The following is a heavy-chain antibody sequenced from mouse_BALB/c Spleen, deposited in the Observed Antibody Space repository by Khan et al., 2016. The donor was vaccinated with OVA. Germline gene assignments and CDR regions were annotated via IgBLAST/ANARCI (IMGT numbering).Heavy chain of an antibody. J-gene: IGHJ3*01. V-gene: IGHV1-77*01. Sequence: QIQLVQSGPELVKPGASVKMSCKASGYTFTDYVINWVKQRTGQGLEWIGEIYTGSGTTYYNEKFKGKATLTADKSSNTAYMQLSSLTSEDSSVYFCAKNYASWFAYWGQVTLVTVSA. CDR2: IYTGSGTT. CDR1: GYTFTDYV. CDR3: AKNYASWFAY.